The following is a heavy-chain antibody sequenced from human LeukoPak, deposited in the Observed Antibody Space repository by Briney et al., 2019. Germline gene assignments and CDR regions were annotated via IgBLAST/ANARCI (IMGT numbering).Heavy chain of an antibody. Sequence: SETLSLTCAVSGDSISSTYYWGGSRQAPGKGGDWIGSFYQSGATYYNPSLKSRVTMSVDTSKNQFSLKLSSVTAADTAVYYCARNGSYPFDHWGQGTLVTVSS. CDR2: FYQSGAT. CDR1: GDSISSTYY. J-gene: IGHJ4*02. D-gene: IGHD1-26*01. V-gene: IGHV4-38-2*01. CDR3: ARNGSYPFDH.